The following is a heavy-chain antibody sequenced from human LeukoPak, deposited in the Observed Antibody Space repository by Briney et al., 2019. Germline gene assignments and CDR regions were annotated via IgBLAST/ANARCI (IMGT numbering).Heavy chain of an antibody. CDR2: INPNSGGT. D-gene: IGHD5-18*01. J-gene: IGHJ4*02. V-gene: IGHV1-2*06. CDR1: GYTFTGYY. CDR3: ARVFVDTAMVIGY. Sequence: ASVKVSCRASGYTFTGYYMHWVRQAPGQGLEWMGRINPNSGGTNYAQKFQGRVTMTRDTSISTAYMELSRLRSDDTAVYYCARVFVDTAMVIGYWGQGTLVTVSS.